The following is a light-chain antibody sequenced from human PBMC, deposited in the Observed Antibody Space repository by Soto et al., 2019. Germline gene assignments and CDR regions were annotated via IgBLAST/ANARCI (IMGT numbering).Light chain of an antibody. CDR3: SSYTSSSTLVV. V-gene: IGLV2-14*01. Sequence: QSVLTQPASVSGSPRQSITISCTGTSSDVGDYNYVSWYQQHPGKAPKLMIYDVSNRPSGVSNRFSGSKSGNTASLTISGLQAEDEADYYCSSYTSSSTLVVFGTGTKLTVL. CDR2: DVS. CDR1: SSDVGDYNY. J-gene: IGLJ1*01.